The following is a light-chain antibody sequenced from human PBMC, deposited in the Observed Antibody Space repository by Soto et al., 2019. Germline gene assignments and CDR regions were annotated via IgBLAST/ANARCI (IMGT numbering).Light chain of an antibody. J-gene: IGKJ2*01. CDR1: QSVSSY. CDR3: QQRSNWPPMYT. Sequence: EIVLTQAPAAPFLSPGERATLSCRASQSVSSYLAWYQQKPGQAPRLLIYDASNRATGIPARFSGSGSGTDFTLTISSLEPEDFAVYYCQQRSNWPPMYTFGQGTKVDIK. V-gene: IGKV3-11*01. CDR2: DAS.